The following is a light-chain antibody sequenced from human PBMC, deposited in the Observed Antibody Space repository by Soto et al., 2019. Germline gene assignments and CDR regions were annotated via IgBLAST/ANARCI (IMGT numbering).Light chain of an antibody. J-gene: IGLJ1*01. Sequence: QSALTQPASVSGSPGQSITISCTGTSSDVGGYKYVSWYQQHPGKAPKLMIFEVSNRPSGVSYRFSGSKSGNTASLTISGLQPEDEADYYCNSYTSTSTYVFGTGTKLTVL. CDR1: SSDVGGYKY. V-gene: IGLV2-14*01. CDR3: NSYTSTSTYV. CDR2: EVS.